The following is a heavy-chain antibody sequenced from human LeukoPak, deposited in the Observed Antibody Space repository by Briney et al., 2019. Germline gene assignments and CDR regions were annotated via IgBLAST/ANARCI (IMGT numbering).Heavy chain of an antibody. D-gene: IGHD3-22*01. V-gene: IGHV1-2*02. CDR1: GYTFTGYY. Sequence: ASVKVSCKASGYTFTGYYMHWVRQAPGQGLEWMGWINPSSGGTNYAQKFQGRVTMTRDTSISTAYMELSRLRSDDTAVYYCAREYADYDPVDYRGQGTLVTVSS. CDR3: AREYADYDPVDY. J-gene: IGHJ4*02. CDR2: INPSSGGT.